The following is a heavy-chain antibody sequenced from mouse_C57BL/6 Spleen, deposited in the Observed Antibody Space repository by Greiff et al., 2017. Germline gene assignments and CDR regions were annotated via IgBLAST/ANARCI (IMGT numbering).Heavy chain of an antibody. CDR1: GFTFSDYG. CDR2: ISSGSSTI. D-gene: IGHD2-5*01. CDR3: ARGDSNY. J-gene: IGHJ2*01. Sequence: EVKLVESGGGLVKPGGSLKLSCAASGFTFSDYGMHWVRQAPEKGLEWVAYISSGSSTIYYADTVQGRFTITRDNAKNTLFLQMTSLRSEDTAMYYCARGDSNYWGQGTTLTVAS. V-gene: IGHV5-17*01.